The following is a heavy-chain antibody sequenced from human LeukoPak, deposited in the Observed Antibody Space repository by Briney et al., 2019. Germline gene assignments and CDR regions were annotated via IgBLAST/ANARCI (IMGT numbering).Heavy chain of an antibody. CDR1: GFTFSSYA. CDR3: AKGRVIVLMVFDY. Sequence: TGGSLRLSCAASGFTFSSYAMSWVRQAPGKGLEWVSAISGSGGSTYYADSVKGRFTISRDNSKNTLYLQMNSLRAEDTAIYYCAKGRVIVLMVFDYWGQGTLVTVSS. V-gene: IGHV3-23*01. D-gene: IGHD2-8*01. J-gene: IGHJ4*02. CDR2: ISGSGGST.